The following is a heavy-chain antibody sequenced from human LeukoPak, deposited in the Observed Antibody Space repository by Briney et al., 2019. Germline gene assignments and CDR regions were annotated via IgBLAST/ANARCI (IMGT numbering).Heavy chain of an antibody. Sequence: PGRSLRLSCAASGFTFRSYAMHWVRQAPGKGLEWVAVISYDGSNKYYADSVKGRFTISRDNSTNTLYLQMNSLRAEDTAVYYCARDHQYYDFWSGYYFHWGQGTLVTVSS. J-gene: IGHJ4*02. CDR3: ARDHQYYDFWSGYYFH. CDR2: ISYDGSNK. CDR1: GFTFRSYA. D-gene: IGHD3-3*01. V-gene: IGHV3-30*04.